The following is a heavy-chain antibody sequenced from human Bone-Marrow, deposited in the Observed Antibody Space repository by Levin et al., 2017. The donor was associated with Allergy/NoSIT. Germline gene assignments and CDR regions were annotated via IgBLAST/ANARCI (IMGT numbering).Heavy chain of an antibody. D-gene: IGHD2-2*01. CDR1: GYTFTSYD. J-gene: IGHJ3*02. Sequence: GESLKISCKASGYTFTSYDINWVRQATGQGLEWMGWMNPNSGNTGYAQKFQGRVTMTRNTSISTAYMELSSLRSEDTAVYYCARVILGYCSSTSCSRSYDAFDIWGQGTMVTVSS. CDR3: ARVILGYCSSTSCSRSYDAFDI. V-gene: IGHV1-8*01. CDR2: MNPNSGNT.